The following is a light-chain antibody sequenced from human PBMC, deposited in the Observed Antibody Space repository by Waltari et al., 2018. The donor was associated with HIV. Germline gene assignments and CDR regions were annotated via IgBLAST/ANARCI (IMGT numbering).Light chain of an antibody. V-gene: IGLV3-19*01. J-gene: IGLJ2*01. CDR2: GKN. Sequence: SSELTQDPAVSVALGQTVKIACLGDSLRKNYASWYRLRPGQAPQLLVYGKNSRPSGIPDRFSGSNAGKRACLTITGVRAEDEADYYCACWDRSGDYILFGGGTSLTGL. CDR1: SLRKNY. CDR3: ACWDRSGDYIL.